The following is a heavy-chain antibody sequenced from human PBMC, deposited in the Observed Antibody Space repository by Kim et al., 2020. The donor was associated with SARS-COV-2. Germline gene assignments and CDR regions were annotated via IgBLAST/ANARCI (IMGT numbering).Heavy chain of an antibody. D-gene: IGHD3-10*01. CDR1: GGSISSSSYY. V-gene: IGHV4-39*01. CDR3: ARHRYGSGSYYFDY. J-gene: IGHJ4*02. CDR2: TYYGGSP. Sequence: SETLSLTCTVSGGSISSSSYYWGWIRQPPGKGLEWIGVTYYGGSPYYTPPLKSRVTISVDTSKTKFSWRLSSVTAADTAVYYCARHRYGSGSYYFDYWGQGTLVTVSS.